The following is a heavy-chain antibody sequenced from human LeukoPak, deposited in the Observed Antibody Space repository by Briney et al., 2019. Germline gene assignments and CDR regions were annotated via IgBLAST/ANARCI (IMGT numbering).Heavy chain of an antibody. D-gene: IGHD6-19*01. CDR1: GYTFTGYY. J-gene: IGHJ6*02. Sequence: AASVKVSCKASGYTFTGYYMHWVRQAPGQGLKWMGWINPNSGGTNYAQKFQGRVTMTRDTSISTAYMELSRLRSDDTAVYYCARHQQWLGRWGFYYYGMDVWGQGTTVTVSS. CDR2: INPNSGGT. CDR3: ARHQQWLGRWGFYYYGMDV. V-gene: IGHV1-2*02.